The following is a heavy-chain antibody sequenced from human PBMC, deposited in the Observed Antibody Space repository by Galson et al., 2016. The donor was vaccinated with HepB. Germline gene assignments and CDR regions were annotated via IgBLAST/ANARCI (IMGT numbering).Heavy chain of an antibody. V-gene: IGHV4-4*02. CDR3: MRTTTVTIHGYYYAMDV. CDR1: GGSISSSNW. D-gene: IGHD4-17*01. J-gene: IGHJ6*02. CDR2: IYHDGST. Sequence: SETLSLTCAVSGGSISSSNWWYWVRQSPGKGLEWLGEIYHDGSTNYNPSLKSRVTISVDKSKNQLSLNLNSVTAADTAVYYCMRTTTVTIHGYYYAMDVWGQGTTLTVSS.